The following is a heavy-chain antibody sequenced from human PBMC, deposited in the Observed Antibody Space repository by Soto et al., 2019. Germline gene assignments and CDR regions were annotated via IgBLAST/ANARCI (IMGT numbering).Heavy chain of an antibody. J-gene: IGHJ3*02. CDR3: AASSSGWGIHDAFDI. D-gene: IGHD6-19*01. CDR2: ISSSSSYI. V-gene: IGHV3-21*01. CDR1: GFTFSSYS. Sequence: GGSLRLSCAASGFTFSSYSMNWVRQAPGKGLEWVSSISSSSSYIYYADSVKGRFTISRDNAKNSLYLQMNSLRAEDTAVYYCAASSSGWGIHDAFDIWGQGTMVTVSS.